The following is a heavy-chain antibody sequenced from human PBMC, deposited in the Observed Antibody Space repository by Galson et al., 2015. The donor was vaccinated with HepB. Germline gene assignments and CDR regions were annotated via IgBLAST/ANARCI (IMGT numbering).Heavy chain of an antibody. CDR3: ARLGYGSGWYSGDFDY. Sequence: QSGAEVKKPGESLKISCKGSGYSFTSYWIGWVRQMPGKGLEWMGIIYPSDSDTRYSPSFQGQVTISADKSISTAYLQWSSLKASDTAIYYCARLGYGSGWYSGDFDYWGQGTLVTVSS. V-gene: IGHV5-51*01. J-gene: IGHJ4*02. CDR2: IYPSDSDT. CDR1: GYSFTSYW. D-gene: IGHD6-19*01.